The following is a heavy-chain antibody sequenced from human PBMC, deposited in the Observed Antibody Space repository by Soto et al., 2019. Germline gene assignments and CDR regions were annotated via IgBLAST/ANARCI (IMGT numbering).Heavy chain of an antibody. CDR2: INHSGST. V-gene: IGHV4-34*01. J-gene: IGHJ4*02. D-gene: IGHD6-19*01. CDR1: GGSFSGYY. CDR3: ARSYPPGGEAVAGTGYFDY. Sequence: SETLSLTCAVYGGSFSGYYWSWIRQPPGKGLEWIGEINHSGSTNYNPSLKSRVTISVDTSKNQFSLKLSSVTAADTAVYYCARSYPPGGEAVAGTGYFDYWGQGTLVTVSS.